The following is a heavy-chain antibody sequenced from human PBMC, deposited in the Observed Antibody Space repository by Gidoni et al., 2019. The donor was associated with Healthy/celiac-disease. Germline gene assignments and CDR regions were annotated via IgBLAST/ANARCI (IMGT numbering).Heavy chain of an antibody. CDR2: IYYSGST. CDR1: GGSISSSSYY. V-gene: IGHV4-39*07. D-gene: IGHD2-15*01. J-gene: IGHJ5*02. CDR3: ARDGRLGYCSGGSCRRNWFDP. Sequence: QLQLQESGPGLVKPSETLSLTCTVSGGSISSSSYYWGWIRQPPGKGLEWIGSIYYSGSTYYNPSLKSRVTISVDTSKNQFSLKLSSVTAADTAVYYCARDGRLGYCSGGSCRRNWFDPWGQGTLVTVSS.